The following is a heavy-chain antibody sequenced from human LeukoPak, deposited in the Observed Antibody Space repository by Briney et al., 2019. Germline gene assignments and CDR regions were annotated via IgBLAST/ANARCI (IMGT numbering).Heavy chain of an antibody. J-gene: IGHJ3*01. V-gene: IGHV3-21*01. CDR2: IGGTSSSL. CDR1: GFTFSIYS. CDR3: AKEAGQDYGALDAFDV. D-gene: IGHD4-17*01. Sequence: GGSLRLSCAASGFTFSIYSMNWVRQAPGKGLEWVSSIGGTSSSLYYDNARNSLYLQMSSLRADDTAVYYCAKEAGQDYGALDAFDVWGQGTMVTVSS.